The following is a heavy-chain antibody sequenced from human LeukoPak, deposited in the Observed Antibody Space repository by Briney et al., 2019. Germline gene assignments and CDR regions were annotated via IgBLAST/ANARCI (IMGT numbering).Heavy chain of an antibody. J-gene: IGHJ5*02. CDR3: ARGSGVGWFDP. D-gene: IGHD1-26*01. CDR1: GGSISSYY. CDR2: IYYSGST. Sequence: PSETLSLTCTVSGGSISSYYWSWIRQPPGKGLEWIGYIYYSGSTNYNPSLKSRVTISVDTSKNQFSLKLSSVTAADMAVYYCARGSGVGWFDPWGQGTLVTVSS. V-gene: IGHV4-59*01.